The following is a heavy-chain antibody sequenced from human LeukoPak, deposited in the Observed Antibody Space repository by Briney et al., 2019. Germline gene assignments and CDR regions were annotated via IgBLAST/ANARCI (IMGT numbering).Heavy chain of an antibody. CDR1: GFSFISYW. J-gene: IGHJ6*02. CDR3: ARRSLGGMDV. CDR2: INSDGTIT. V-gene: IGHV3-74*01. Sequence: RGSLRLSCAASGFSFISYWMYWVGHAPGKGLVWVSRINSDGTITSYAESVKGRFTISRDNAKNTLYLQMNSLRAEDTAVHYCARRSLGGMDVWGQGTTVTVSS.